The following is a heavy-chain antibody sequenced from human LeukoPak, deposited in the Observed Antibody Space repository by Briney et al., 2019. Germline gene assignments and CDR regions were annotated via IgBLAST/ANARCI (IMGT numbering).Heavy chain of an antibody. CDR2: IYYSGST. CDR1: GGSISSSSYY. CDR3: ARHVRRFTIFGVVITPFDY. Sequence: PSETLSLTCTVSGGSISSSSYYWGWIRQPPGKGLEWIGSIYYSGSTYYNPSLKSRVTISVDTSKNQFSLKLSSVTAADTAVYYCARHVRRFTIFGVVITPFDYWGQGTLVTVSS. J-gene: IGHJ4*02. V-gene: IGHV4-39*01. D-gene: IGHD3-3*01.